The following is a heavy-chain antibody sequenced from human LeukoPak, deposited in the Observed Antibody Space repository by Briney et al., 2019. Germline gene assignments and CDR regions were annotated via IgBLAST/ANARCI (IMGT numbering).Heavy chain of an antibody. Sequence: GGSLRLSCAASGFTFSSYAMSWVRQAPGKGLEWVSAISGSGGSTYYADSVKGRFTISRDNSKNTLYLQMNNLRAEDSAVYYCARDADTSGYFSFFDRWGQGTLVTVSS. CDR2: ISGSGGST. D-gene: IGHD3-22*01. CDR3: ARDADTSGYFSFFDR. V-gene: IGHV3-23*01. CDR1: GFTFSSYA. J-gene: IGHJ4*02.